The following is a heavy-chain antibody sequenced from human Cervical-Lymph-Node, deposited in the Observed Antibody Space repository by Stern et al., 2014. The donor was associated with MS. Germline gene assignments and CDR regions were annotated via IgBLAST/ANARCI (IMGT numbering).Heavy chain of an antibody. J-gene: IGHJ4*02. D-gene: IGHD3-3*01. CDR1: GGSISSGSYY. Sequence: QVQLQESGPGLVKPSQTLSLTCTVSGGSISSGSYYWSWIRQPAGKGLEWIGRIYTSGRHNYNPSLKSRVTISVDTPKNKFSLKLSSVTAADTAVYYCARTRITIFGVVIFDYWGQGTLVTVSS. CDR2: IYTSGRH. CDR3: ARTRITIFGVVIFDY. V-gene: IGHV4-61*02.